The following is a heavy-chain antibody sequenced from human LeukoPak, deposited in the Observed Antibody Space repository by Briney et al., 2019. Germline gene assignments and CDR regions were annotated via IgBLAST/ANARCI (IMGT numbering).Heavy chain of an antibody. D-gene: IGHD3-22*01. CDR2: IYTSGST. J-gene: IGHJ4*02. V-gene: IGHV4-4*07. Sequence: PSETLSLTCTVSGGSISSYYWSWIRQPAGKGLEWIGRIYTSGSTNYNPSLKSRVTMSVDTSKNQFSLKLSSVTAADTAVYYCARESSITMIVVFDYWGQGTLVTASS. CDR1: GGSISSYY. CDR3: ARESSITMIVVFDY.